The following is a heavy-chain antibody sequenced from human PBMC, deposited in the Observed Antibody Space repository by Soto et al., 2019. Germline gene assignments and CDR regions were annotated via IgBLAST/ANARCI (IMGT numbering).Heavy chain of an antibody. CDR2: IWYDGSNK. D-gene: IGHD6-13*01. J-gene: IGHJ2*01. CDR3: ATTIAAAGYWYFDL. Sequence: SGGSLRLSCAASGFTFSSYGMHWVRQAPGKGLEWVAVIWYDGSNKYYADSVKGRFTISRDNSKNTLYLQMNSLRAEDTAVYYCATTIAAAGYWYFDLWGRGTLVTVSS. V-gene: IGHV3-33*01. CDR1: GFTFSSYG.